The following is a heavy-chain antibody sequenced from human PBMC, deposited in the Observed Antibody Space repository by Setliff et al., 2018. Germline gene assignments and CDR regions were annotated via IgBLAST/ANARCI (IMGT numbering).Heavy chain of an antibody. V-gene: IGHV7-4-1*01. CDR2: INTNTGNP. CDR3: XXXSRFATIVWKGDYYMDV. D-gene: IGHD3-16*02. Sequence: ASVKVSCKASGYSFSTYAMSWIRQAPGQGLEWMGWINTNTGNPSYAQGFTGRFVFSLXXXVSTAXXXXXXXXXXXXXXXXXXXXSRFATIVWKGDYYMDVWGKGTTVTVSS. J-gene: IGHJ6*03. CDR1: GYSFSTYA.